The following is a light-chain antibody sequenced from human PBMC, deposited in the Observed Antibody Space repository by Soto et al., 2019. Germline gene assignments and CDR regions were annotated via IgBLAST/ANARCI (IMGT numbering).Light chain of an antibody. V-gene: IGLV2-14*01. CDR3: SSYTSSATLV. CDR2: EVS. J-gene: IGLJ2*01. Sequence: QSVLTQPASVSGSPGQSITISCTGTSSDVGAYNYVSWYQQNPGKAPKLMIYEVSNRPSGVSNRFSGSKSGNTASLTISGLQAADEADYYCSSYTSSATLVFGGGTKLTGL. CDR1: SSDVGAYNY.